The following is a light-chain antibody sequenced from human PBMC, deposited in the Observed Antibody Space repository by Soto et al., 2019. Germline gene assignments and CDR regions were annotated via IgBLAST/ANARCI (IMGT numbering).Light chain of an antibody. CDR1: QSLNRNY. CDR3: HRYGLSPPFS. J-gene: IGKJ3*01. Sequence: PGERASLSCRASQSLNRNYVAWYQQKVGQAPRLLIYATSGKATGIPDRFRGSGSGTEFNLTIARLEPEDFAVYYCHRYGLSPPFSFGPGTKVEIK. CDR2: ATS. V-gene: IGKV3-20*01.